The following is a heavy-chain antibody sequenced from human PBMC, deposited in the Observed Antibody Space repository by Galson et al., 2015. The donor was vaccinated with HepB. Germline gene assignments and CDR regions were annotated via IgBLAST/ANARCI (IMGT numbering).Heavy chain of an antibody. Sequence: SLRLSCAASGFTFSSYGMHWVRQAPGKGLEWVAVIWYDGSNKYYADSVKGRFTISRDNSKNTLYLQMNSLRAEDTAVYYCAREQYSSSWEDWFDPWGQGTLVTVSS. J-gene: IGHJ5*02. V-gene: IGHV3-33*08. CDR2: IWYDGSNK. CDR1: GFTFSSYG. CDR3: AREQYSSSWEDWFDP. D-gene: IGHD6-13*01.